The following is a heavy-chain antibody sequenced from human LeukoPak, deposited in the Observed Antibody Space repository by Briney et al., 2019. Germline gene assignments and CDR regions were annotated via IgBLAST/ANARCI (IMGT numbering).Heavy chain of an antibody. CDR1: GFTFSSYA. J-gene: IGHJ4*02. CDR2: ISYDGSNK. D-gene: IGHD5-18*01. CDR3: AGQYSYGSD. V-gene: IGHV3-30-3*01. Sequence: PGGSLRLSCAASGFTFSSYAMHWVRQAPGKGLEWVAVISYDGSNKYYADSVKGRFTISRDNSKNTLYLQMNSLRAEDTAVYYCAGQYSYGSDWGQGTLVTVSS.